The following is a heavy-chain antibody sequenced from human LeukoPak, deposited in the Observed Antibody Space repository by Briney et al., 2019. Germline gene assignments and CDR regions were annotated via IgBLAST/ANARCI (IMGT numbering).Heavy chain of an antibody. V-gene: IGHV1-3*01. J-gene: IGHJ5*02. D-gene: IGHD3-10*01. Sequence: GASVKVSCKASGYTFSSYAMNWVRQAPGQGLEWMGWINAGNGNTKYSQKFQGRVTMTRDTSTSTVYMELSSLRSEDTAVYYCARGTIWFGEFHGGWFDPWGQGTLVTVSS. CDR1: GYTFSSYA. CDR2: INAGNGNT. CDR3: ARGTIWFGEFHGGWFDP.